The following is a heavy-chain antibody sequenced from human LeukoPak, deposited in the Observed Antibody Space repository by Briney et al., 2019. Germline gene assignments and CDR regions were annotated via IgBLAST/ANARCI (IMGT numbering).Heavy chain of an antibody. CDR1: GFTFSSYA. CDR2: ISYDGSNK. Sequence: GGSLRLSCAASGFTFSSYAMHWVRQAPGKGLEWVAVISYDGSNKYYADSVKGRFTISRDNSKNTLYLQMNSLRAEDAAVYYCAKDNLSMDYWGQGTLVTVSS. V-gene: IGHV3-30-3*01. CDR3: AKDNLSMDY. J-gene: IGHJ4*02. D-gene: IGHD3-16*02.